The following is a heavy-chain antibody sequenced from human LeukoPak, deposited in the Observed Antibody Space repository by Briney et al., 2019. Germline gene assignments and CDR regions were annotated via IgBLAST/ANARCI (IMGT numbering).Heavy chain of an antibody. D-gene: IGHD4-17*01. Sequence: GGSLRLSCAASGFTFDDYGMSWVRQAPGKGLEWVSGITWNGGRTDYADFVKGRFTISRDSAKNSLYLQMNSLRAEDTAVYYCASLSVTVTTMNPDYWGQGTLVTVSS. V-gene: IGHV3-20*04. CDR3: ASLSVTVTTMNPDY. CDR1: GFTFDDYG. CDR2: ITWNGGRT. J-gene: IGHJ4*02.